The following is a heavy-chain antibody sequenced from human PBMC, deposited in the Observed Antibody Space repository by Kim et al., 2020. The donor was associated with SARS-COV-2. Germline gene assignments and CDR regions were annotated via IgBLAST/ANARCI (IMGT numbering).Heavy chain of an antibody. Sequence: YSQKFQGRVTITRDTSASTAYMELSSLTSEDTAVYFCAPTTQTSGSHYFDYWGQGTLVTVSS. V-gene: IGHV1-3*01. J-gene: IGHJ4*02. D-gene: IGHD6-19*01. CDR3: APTTQTSGSHYFDY.